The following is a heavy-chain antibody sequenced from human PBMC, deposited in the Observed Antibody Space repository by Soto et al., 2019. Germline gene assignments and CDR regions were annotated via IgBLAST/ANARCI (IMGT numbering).Heavy chain of an antibody. Sequence: EVQLVESGGGLVQPGGSLRLSCAASGPTFSKYWMTWVRQAPGKGLEWVANIKHDGSEQYYVGSVKGRFAISRDNAKNSLFLQMNSLRAEDTAVYYCASVPGSPGYHGLDVWGQGTTVTVSS. CDR1: GPTFSKYW. D-gene: IGHD5-12*01. J-gene: IGHJ6*02. V-gene: IGHV3-7*03. CDR3: ASVPGSPGYHGLDV. CDR2: IKHDGSEQ.